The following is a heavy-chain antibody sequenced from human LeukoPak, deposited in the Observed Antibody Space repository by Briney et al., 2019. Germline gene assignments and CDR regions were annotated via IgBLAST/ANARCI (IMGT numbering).Heavy chain of an antibody. Sequence: AGGSLRLSCAASGFTFSSYSMNWVRQAPGKGLEWVAVISYDGSNKYYADSVKGRFTISRDNSKNTLYLQMNSLRAEDTAVYYCARDLAAAGGLNYWGQGTLVTVSS. V-gene: IGHV3-30*03. D-gene: IGHD6-25*01. CDR2: ISYDGSNK. J-gene: IGHJ4*02. CDR3: ARDLAAAGGLNY. CDR1: GFTFSSYS.